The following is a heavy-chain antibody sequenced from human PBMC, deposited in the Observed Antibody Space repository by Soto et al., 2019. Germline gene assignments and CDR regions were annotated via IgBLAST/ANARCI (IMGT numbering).Heavy chain of an antibody. D-gene: IGHD2-15*01. J-gene: IGHJ2*01. Sequence: QVQLQESGPGLVKPSQTLSLTCTVSGGSISSGGYYWSWIRQHPGKGLEWIGYIYYSGSTYYNPSLKSRVTISVDTSKNQFSLKLSSVTAADTAVYYCARDGGYCSGGSCSGYWYFDLWGRGTLVTVSS. CDR1: GGSISSGGYY. CDR3: ARDGGYCSGGSCSGYWYFDL. CDR2: IYYSGST. V-gene: IGHV4-31*03.